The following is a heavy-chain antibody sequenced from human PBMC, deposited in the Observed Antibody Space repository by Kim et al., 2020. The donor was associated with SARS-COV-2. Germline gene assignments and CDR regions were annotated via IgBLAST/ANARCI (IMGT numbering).Heavy chain of an antibody. CDR1: GFTFSDYY. Sequence: GGSLRLSCAASGFTFSDYYMSWIRQAPGKGLEWVSYISSSSSYTNYADSVKGRFTISRDNAKNSLYLQMNSLRAEDTAVYYCAREKGGIVVVPAAQFDYWGQGTLVTVSS. V-gene: IGHV3-11*06. CDR2: ISSSSSYT. J-gene: IGHJ4*02. CDR3: AREKGGIVVVPAAQFDY. D-gene: IGHD2-2*01.